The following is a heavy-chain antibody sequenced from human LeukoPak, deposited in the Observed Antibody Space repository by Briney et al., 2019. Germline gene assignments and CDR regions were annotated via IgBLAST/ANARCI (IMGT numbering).Heavy chain of an antibody. CDR1: GYTFSGYY. Sequence: ASVKVSCKASGYTFSGYYIHWVRQAPGQGLEWMGVIKPDSGDTNYAQKFQGRVIMTRDTSITTAYMELNRLTSDDTAVYYCVRDRPHNWFDPWGQGTLVTVSS. CDR3: VRDRPHNWFDP. V-gene: IGHV1-2*02. J-gene: IGHJ5*02. CDR2: IKPDSGDT.